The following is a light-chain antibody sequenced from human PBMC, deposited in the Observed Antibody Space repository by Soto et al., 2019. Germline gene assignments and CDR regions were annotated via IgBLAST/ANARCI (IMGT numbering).Light chain of an antibody. CDR2: SNN. Sequence: QLVLTQPPSASATPGQRVTISCSGSSSNIGSNSVNWYQQVPGTAPRLLIYSNNHRPSGVPDRLSGSKSGTSASLAIGGLLSEDEADYYCASWDDSLNADVFGGGTKLTVL. CDR1: SSNIGSNS. V-gene: IGLV1-44*01. CDR3: ASWDDSLNADV. J-gene: IGLJ2*01.